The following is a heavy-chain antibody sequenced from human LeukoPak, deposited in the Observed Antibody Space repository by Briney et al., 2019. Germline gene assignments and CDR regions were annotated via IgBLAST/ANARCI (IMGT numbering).Heavy chain of an antibody. D-gene: IGHD3-10*01. CDR3: ATYSASSGSYQFDY. CDR1: GGSISRGGYS. Sequence: SETLSLTCAVSGGSISRGGYSWSWIRQSPGKGLEWIGYIYFSGGTNYNPSLNSRVTISEGTSKNQFSLKLTSVTAADTAVYYCATYSASSGSYQFDYWGQGTLVTVSS. V-gene: IGHV4-61*08. CDR2: IYFSGGT. J-gene: IGHJ4*02.